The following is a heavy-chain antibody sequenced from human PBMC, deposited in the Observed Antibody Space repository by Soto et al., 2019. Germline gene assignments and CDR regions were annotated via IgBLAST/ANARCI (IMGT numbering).Heavy chain of an antibody. V-gene: IGHV3-23*01. Sequence: GGSLRLSCAASGFTFYNFAMSWVRQAPGKGLEWVSGISDSGHSTYYADSARGRFTISRDNSKNTLYLQMNSLRAEDTAVYYCAKVLFGFTYGKFDYWGQGTLVTVSS. CDR1: GFTFYNFA. D-gene: IGHD5-18*01. CDR3: AKVLFGFTYGKFDY. J-gene: IGHJ4*02. CDR2: ISDSGHST.